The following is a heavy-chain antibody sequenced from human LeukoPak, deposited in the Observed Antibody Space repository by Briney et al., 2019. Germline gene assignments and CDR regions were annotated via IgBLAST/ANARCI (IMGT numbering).Heavy chain of an antibody. CDR1: GFTFSSYS. D-gene: IGHD2-21*02. CDR3: ARDTEGSGGDCCYYYGMDV. Sequence: GGSLRLSCAASGFTFSSYSMNWVRQAPGKGLEWVSSISSSSYIYYADSVKGRFTISRDNAKNSLYLQMNSLRAEDTAVYYCARDTEGSGGDCCYYYGMDVWGQGTTVTVSS. J-gene: IGHJ6*02. V-gene: IGHV3-21*01. CDR2: ISSSSYI.